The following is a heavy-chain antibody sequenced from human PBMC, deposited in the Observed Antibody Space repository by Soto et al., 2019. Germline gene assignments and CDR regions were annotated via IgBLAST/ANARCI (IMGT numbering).Heavy chain of an antibody. Sequence: SETLSLTCAVYGGSFSGYYWSWIRQPPGKGLEWIGEINHSGSTNYNPSLKSRVTISVDTSKNQFSLKLSSVTAADTAFYYCARHFWSGYYPYYYGMDVWGQGTTVTVSS. CDR2: INHSGST. V-gene: IGHV4-34*01. J-gene: IGHJ6*02. CDR3: ARHFWSGYYPYYYGMDV. CDR1: GGSFSGYY. D-gene: IGHD3-3*02.